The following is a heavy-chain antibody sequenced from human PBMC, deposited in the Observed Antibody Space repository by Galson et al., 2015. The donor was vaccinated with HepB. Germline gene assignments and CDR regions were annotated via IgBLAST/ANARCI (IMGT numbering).Heavy chain of an antibody. D-gene: IGHD2-2*01. J-gene: IGHJ6*02. Sequence: SLRLSCAASGFTFSGSAMHWVRQASGKGLEWVGRIRSKANSYATAYAASVKGRFTISRDDSKNTAYLQMNSLKTEDTAVYYCTSLTSSRGGVVPADSDVWGQGTTVTVSS. CDR2: IRSKANSYAT. V-gene: IGHV3-73*01. CDR3: TSLTSSRGGVVPADSDV. CDR1: GFTFSGSA.